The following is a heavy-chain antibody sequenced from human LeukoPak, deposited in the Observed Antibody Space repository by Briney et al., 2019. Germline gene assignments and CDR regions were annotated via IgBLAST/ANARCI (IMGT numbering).Heavy chain of an antibody. Sequence: SETLSLTCTVSGGSISSYYWSWIRQPPGKGLEWIGYIYYSGSTNYNPSFKSRVTISVDTSKNQFSLKLSSVTAADTAVYYCARSYGLYAFDIWGQGTMVTVSS. V-gene: IGHV4-59*01. CDR1: GGSISSYY. D-gene: IGHD2-2*01. CDR3: ARSYGLYAFDI. J-gene: IGHJ3*02. CDR2: IYYSGST.